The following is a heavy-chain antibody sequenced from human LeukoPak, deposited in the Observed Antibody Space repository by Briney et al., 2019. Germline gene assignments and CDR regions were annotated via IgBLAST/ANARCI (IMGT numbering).Heavy chain of an antibody. Sequence: SQTLSLTCTVSGGSISSGSYYWSWIRQPAGKGLEWIGRIYTSGSTNYNPSLKRRVTISVDTSKNQFSLKLSSVTAADTAVYYCAREGRITIFGVVQEPDYWGQGTLVTVSS. CDR1: GGSISSGSYY. CDR3: AREGRITIFGVVQEPDY. D-gene: IGHD3-3*01. CDR2: IYTSGST. V-gene: IGHV4-61*02. J-gene: IGHJ4*02.